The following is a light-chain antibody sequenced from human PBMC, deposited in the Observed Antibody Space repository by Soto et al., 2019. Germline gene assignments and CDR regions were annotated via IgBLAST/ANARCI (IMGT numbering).Light chain of an antibody. Sequence: QMTQAPSTLSADLGDSGTITYQASQNIRSRLAWFQQKPGKAPKLLIYDASSLESGVPQRFSGSGSGTEFTLTISGLQPEDFATYYCQQSYSTPITFGHGTRLEI. CDR1: QNIRSR. V-gene: IGKV1-5*01. CDR2: DAS. CDR3: QQSYSTPIT. J-gene: IGKJ5*01.